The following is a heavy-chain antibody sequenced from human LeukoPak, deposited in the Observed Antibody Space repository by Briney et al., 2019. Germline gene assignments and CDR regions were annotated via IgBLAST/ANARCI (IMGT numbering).Heavy chain of an antibody. D-gene: IGHD6-6*01. CDR3: ARGISSIYYYYMDV. CDR2: INPNSGGT. Sequence: GASVKVSCKASGYTFTGYHMHCVRQAPGQGLEWMGWINPNSGGTNYAQKWQGRVTMTRDTSISTAYMELSRLRSDDTAVYYCARGISSIYYYYMDVWGKGTTVSVSS. V-gene: IGHV1-2*02. CDR1: GYTFTGYH. J-gene: IGHJ6*03.